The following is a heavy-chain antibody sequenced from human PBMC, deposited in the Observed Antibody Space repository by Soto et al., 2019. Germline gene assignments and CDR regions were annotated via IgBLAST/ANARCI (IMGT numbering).Heavy chain of an antibody. CDR3: ASDRKYYYGMDV. V-gene: IGHV4-34*01. CDR1: GGSFSGYY. Sequence: LSLTCAVYGGSFSGYYWSWIRQPPGKGLEWIGEINHSGSTNYNPSLKSRVTISVDTSKNQFSLKLSSVTAADTAVYYCASDRKYYYGMDVWGQGTTVTVSS. J-gene: IGHJ6*02. CDR2: INHSGST.